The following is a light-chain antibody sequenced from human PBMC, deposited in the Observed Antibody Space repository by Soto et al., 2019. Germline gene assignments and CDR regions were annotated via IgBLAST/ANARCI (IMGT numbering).Light chain of an antibody. CDR2: WAS. CDR1: QSVLYSSNNRNY. V-gene: IGKV4-1*01. J-gene: IGKJ3*01. CDR3: QQYFLIPFT. Sequence: DIVMTQSPDSLAVSLGERATINCKSSQSVLYSSNNRNYLAWYQQKPGQPPKVLIYWASTRESGVPDRFSGSGSGTEFTLTISSLQAEDAAVYYCQQYFLIPFTFGPGTKVDIE.